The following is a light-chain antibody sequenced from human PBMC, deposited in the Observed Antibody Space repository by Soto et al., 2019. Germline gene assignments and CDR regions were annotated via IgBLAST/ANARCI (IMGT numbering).Light chain of an antibody. Sequence: QSVLTQPPSVSGAPGQRVTISCTGSSSNIGAGYDVQWYQQLPGAAPKLIIFGNSNRPSGVPDRFSGSRSGTSASLAITGLQAYDDADYFCQAYDISLSVSVVFGGGTKLTVL. V-gene: IGLV1-40*01. CDR2: GNS. J-gene: IGLJ2*01. CDR3: QAYDISLSVSVV. CDR1: SSNIGAGYD.